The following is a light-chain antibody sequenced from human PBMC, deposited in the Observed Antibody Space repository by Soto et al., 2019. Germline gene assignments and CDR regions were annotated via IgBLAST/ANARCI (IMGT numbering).Light chain of an antibody. Sequence: EIVLTQSPGTLSLSPGERATLSCRASQSVSSSYLAWYQQKPGQAPRLLIYGASGRATGIPDRFSGSGSGTDFTLPISRLEPEDFAVYYCHQYGYSPLTFGGGTKVDIK. CDR2: GAS. V-gene: IGKV3-20*01. J-gene: IGKJ4*01. CDR3: HQYGYSPLT. CDR1: QSVSSSY.